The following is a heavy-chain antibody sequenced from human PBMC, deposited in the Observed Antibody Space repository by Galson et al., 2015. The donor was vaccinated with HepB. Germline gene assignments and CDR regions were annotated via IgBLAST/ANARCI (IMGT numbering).Heavy chain of an antibody. V-gene: IGHV4-39*01. CDR1: GGSISSSSYY. Sequence: ETLSLTCTVSGGSISSSSYYWGWIRQPPGKGLEWIGSIYYSGSTYYNPSLKSRVTISVDTSKNQFSLKLSSVTAADAAVYYCARLNYDSSGYQVGFDYWGQGTLVTVSS. D-gene: IGHD3-22*01. J-gene: IGHJ4*02. CDR3: ARLNYDSSGYQVGFDY. CDR2: IYYSGST.